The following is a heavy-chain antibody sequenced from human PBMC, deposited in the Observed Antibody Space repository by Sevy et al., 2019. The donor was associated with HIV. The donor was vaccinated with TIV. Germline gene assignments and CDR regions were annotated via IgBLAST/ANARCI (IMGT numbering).Heavy chain of an antibody. D-gene: IGHD5-12*01. CDR3: ALYAPRGYSGYDYVFDY. CDR2: IYWNDDK. CDR1: GFSLSTSGVG. V-gene: IGHV2-5*01. Sequence: SGPTLVNPTQTLTLTCTFSGFSLSTSGVGVGWIRQPPGKVLEWLALIYWNDDKRYSPSLKSRLTITKDTSKNQVVLTMTNMDPVDTATYYCALYAPRGYSGYDYVFDYWGQGTLVTVSS. J-gene: IGHJ4*02.